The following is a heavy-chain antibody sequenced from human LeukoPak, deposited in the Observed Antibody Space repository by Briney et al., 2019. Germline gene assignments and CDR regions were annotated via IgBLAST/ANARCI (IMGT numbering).Heavy chain of an antibody. J-gene: IGHJ3*02. CDR1: GFTFSSYA. CDR3: ARKGVVSDAFDI. Sequence: GGSLRLSCAASGFTFSSYAMSWVRQAPGKGLEWVSAISGSGGSTYYADSVKGRFTISRGNAKNSLYLQMNSLRAEDTAVYYCARKGVVSDAFDIWGQGTMVTVSS. CDR2: ISGSGGST. V-gene: IGHV3-23*01. D-gene: IGHD3-3*01.